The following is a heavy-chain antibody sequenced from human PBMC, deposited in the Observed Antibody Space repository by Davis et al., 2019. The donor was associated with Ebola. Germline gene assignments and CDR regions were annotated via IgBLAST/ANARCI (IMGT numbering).Heavy chain of an antibody. V-gene: IGHV3-73*01. Sequence: GESLKISCAASGFTFSSYALHWVRQASGKGLEWIGRIRSKSNSYATAYAASVEGRFTISRDDSKNTAYLQMNSLRTEDTALYYCTRLYGNGWTGVDYWGQGTLVTVSS. J-gene: IGHJ4*02. CDR1: GFTFSSYA. CDR3: TRLYGNGWTGVDY. D-gene: IGHD6-19*01. CDR2: IRSKSNSYAT.